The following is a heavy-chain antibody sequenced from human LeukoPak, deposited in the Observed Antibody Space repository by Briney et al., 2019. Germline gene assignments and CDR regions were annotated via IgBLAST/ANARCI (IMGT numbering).Heavy chain of an antibody. Sequence: SETLSLTCAVYGGSFSGYYWSWIRQPPGKGLEWIGEINHSGNTNYNPSLKSRVTISVDTSKNQFSLKLSSVTAADTAVYYCAIGPYYYYYMDVWGKGTTVTVSS. CDR2: INHSGNT. J-gene: IGHJ6*03. V-gene: IGHV4-34*01. CDR3: AIGPYYYYYMDV. CDR1: GGSFSGYY.